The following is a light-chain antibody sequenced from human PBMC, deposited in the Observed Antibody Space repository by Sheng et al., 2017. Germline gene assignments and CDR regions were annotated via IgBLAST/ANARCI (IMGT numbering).Light chain of an antibody. CDR1: QSLSNN. J-gene: IGKJ1*01. CDR3: QQYNNWPRT. CDR2: GAS. V-gene: IGKV3-15*01. Sequence: EILMTQSPATLSASPGERATLSCRASQSLSNNLAWYQQKPGQAPRLLISGASTRATGIPARFSGSGSGTEFTLTISSLQSEDFAVYYCQQYNNWPRTFG.